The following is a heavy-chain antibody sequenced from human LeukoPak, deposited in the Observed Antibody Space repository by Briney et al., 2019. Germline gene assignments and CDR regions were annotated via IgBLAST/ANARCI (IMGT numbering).Heavy chain of an antibody. CDR1: GGTFSSYA. CDR3: AVYYYDSSGYYHTAFDI. Sequence: SVKVSCKASGGTFSSYAISWVRQAPGQGLEWMGGIIPIFGTANYAQKFQGRVTITTDESTSTAYMELSSLRSEDTAVYYCAVYYYDSSGYYHTAFDIWGQGTMVTVSS. V-gene: IGHV1-69*05. J-gene: IGHJ3*02. D-gene: IGHD3-22*01. CDR2: IIPIFGTA.